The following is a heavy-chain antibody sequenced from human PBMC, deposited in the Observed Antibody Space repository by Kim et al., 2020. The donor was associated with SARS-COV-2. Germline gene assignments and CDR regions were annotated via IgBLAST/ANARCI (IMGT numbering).Heavy chain of an antibody. CDR1: GFTFSSYG. CDR2: ISYDGSNK. D-gene: IGHD5-12*01. Sequence: GGSLRLSCAASGFTFSSYGMHWVRQAPGKGLEWVAVISYDGSNKYYADSVKGRFTISRDNSKNTLYLQMNSLRAEDTAVYYCAKGVEPVEDIVATMFFYYYYGMDVWGQGTTVTVSS. CDR3: AKGVEPVEDIVATMFFYYYYGMDV. J-gene: IGHJ6*02. V-gene: IGHV3-30*18.